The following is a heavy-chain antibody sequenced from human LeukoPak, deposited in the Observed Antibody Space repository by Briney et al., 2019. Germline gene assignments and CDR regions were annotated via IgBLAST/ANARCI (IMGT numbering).Heavy chain of an antibody. CDR1: GFTFNNYG. CDR3: AKDSKVAAAGYFFDY. V-gene: IGHV3-30*18. D-gene: IGHD6-13*01. CDR2: IATDGRDK. Sequence: GGSLRLSCAASGFTFNNYGMHWVRQAPGKGLEWVAVIATDGRDKKYADSVKGRSTISRDNSKNTLYLEMNSLRPEDTAVYHCAKDSKVAAAGYFFDYWGQGTLVTVSS. J-gene: IGHJ4*02.